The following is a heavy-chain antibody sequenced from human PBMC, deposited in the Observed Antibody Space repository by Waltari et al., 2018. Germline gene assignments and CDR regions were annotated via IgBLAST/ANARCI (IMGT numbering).Heavy chain of an antibody. V-gene: IGHV3-53*02. J-gene: IGHJ6*02. D-gene: IGHD6-13*01. CDR3: ASLGAAVYYSMGV. CDR2: IYSGGDR. CDR1: GFTVSGHY. Sequence: EVQLVETGGGLIQPEGSLRLSCSGSGFTVSGHYMAWVRQAPGKGLEWVSTIYSGGDRHYADSVAGRFTISRDSSKNTLFLQMNNLRADDTAVYYCASLGAAVYYSMGVWGQGTTVTVSS.